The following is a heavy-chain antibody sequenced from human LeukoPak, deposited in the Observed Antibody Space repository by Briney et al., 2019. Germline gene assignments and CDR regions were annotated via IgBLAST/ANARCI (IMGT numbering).Heavy chain of an antibody. Sequence: ASVKVSCKASGYTFTGYYMHWVRQAPGQGLEWMGWINPNSGGTNYAQKFQGRVTMTRDTSISTAYTELSRLRSDDTAVYYCARGFGSRRLGDLSPLGYWGQGTLVTVSS. CDR2: INPNSGGT. D-gene: IGHD4-17*01. J-gene: IGHJ4*02. V-gene: IGHV1-2*02. CDR1: GYTFTGYY. CDR3: ARGFGSRRLGDLSPLGY.